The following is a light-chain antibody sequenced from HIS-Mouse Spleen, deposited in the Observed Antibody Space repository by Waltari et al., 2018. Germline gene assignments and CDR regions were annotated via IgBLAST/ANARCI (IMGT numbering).Light chain of an antibody. CDR2: GAS. CDR1: QSVSGSY. Sequence: ELVLTQSPGTLSLSPGERATLSCRASQSVSGSYLAWYHQEPGQASRVLIYGASTRATGIPDRVSGSGSGTDFTLTISRLEPEDFAVYYCQQYGSSPITFGQGTRLEIK. J-gene: IGKJ5*01. CDR3: QQYGSSPIT. V-gene: IGKV3-20*01.